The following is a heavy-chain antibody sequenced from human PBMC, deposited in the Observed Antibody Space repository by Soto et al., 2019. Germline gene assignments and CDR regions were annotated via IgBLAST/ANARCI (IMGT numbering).Heavy chain of an antibody. CDR3: AGVRRRDGYNVLKY. CDR1: GYTFTSYD. D-gene: IGHD5-12*01. Sequence: QVKLVQSGAEVKKPGASVKVSCKASGYTFTSYDINWVRQATGQGLEWMGWMNPNSGNTGYAQKFQGRVTMTRNTSISTAYMELSSLRSEDTAVYYCAGVRRRDGYNVLKYWGQGTLVTVSS. V-gene: IGHV1-8*01. CDR2: MNPNSGNT. J-gene: IGHJ4*02.